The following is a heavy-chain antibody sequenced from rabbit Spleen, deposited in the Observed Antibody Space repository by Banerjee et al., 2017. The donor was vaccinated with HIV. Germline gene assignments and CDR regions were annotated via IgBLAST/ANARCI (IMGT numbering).Heavy chain of an antibody. Sequence: QSLEESGGGLVKPGASLTLTCKASGFSFNSDYDMCWVRQAPGKGLEWIACIYAGNSGSTYSATWARGRFTCSKTSSTTVTLQMTSLTVADTATYFCARDTGSSFSSYGMDLWGQGTLVTVS. D-gene: IGHD8-1*01. V-gene: IGHV1S40*01. CDR3: ARDTGSSFSSYGMDL. J-gene: IGHJ6*01. CDR1: GFSFNSDYD. CDR2: IYAGNSGST.